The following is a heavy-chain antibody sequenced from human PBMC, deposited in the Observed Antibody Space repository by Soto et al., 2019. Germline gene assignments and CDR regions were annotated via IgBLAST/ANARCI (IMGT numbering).Heavy chain of an antibody. CDR2: IYHSGST. CDR3: ARLVEVAAAGAYNWFDP. V-gene: IGHV4-30-2*01. CDR1: GGSISSGGYS. Sequence: SETLSLTCAVSGGSISSGGYSWSWIRQPPGKGLEWIGYIYHSGSTYYNPSPKSRVTISVDRSKNQFSLKLSSVTAADTAVYYCARLVEVAAAGAYNWFDPWGQGTLVTVSS. J-gene: IGHJ5*02. D-gene: IGHD6-13*01.